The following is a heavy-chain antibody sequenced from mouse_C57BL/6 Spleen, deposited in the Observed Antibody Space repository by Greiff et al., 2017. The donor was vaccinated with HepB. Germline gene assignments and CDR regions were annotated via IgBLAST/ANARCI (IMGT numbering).Heavy chain of an antibody. CDR1: GYSITSGYD. D-gene: IGHD3-3*01. Sequence: EVQLQESGPGMVKPSQSLSLTCTVTGYSITSGYDWHWIRHFPGNKLEWMGYISYSGSTNYNPSLKSRISITHDTSKNHFFLKLNSVTTEDTATYYCARWGTGNYAMDYWGQGTSVTVSS. J-gene: IGHJ4*01. CDR2: ISYSGST. CDR3: ARWGTGNYAMDY. V-gene: IGHV3-1*01.